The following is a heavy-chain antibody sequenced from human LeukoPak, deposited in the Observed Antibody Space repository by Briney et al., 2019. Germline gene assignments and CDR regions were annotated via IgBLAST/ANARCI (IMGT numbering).Heavy chain of an antibody. CDR3: TSFGDYVWGSYRYFDY. D-gene: IGHD3-16*02. V-gene: IGHV3-49*03. J-gene: IGHJ4*02. Sequence: QPGRSLRLSCTASGFTFGDYAMSWFRQAPGKGLEWVGFIRSKAYGGTTEYAASVKGRFTISRDDSKSIAYLQMNSLKTEDTAVYYCTSFGDYVWGSYRYFDYWGQGTLVTVSS. CDR2: IRSKAYGGTT. CDR1: GFTFGDYA.